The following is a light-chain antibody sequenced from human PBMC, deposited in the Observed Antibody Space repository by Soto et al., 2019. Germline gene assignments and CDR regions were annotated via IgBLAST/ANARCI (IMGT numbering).Light chain of an antibody. CDR3: QQSYSTPYT. CDR1: QSISTY. Sequence: DIQMTQSPSSLSASVGDRVTITCRASQSISTYLNWYQQKPGRAPKLLIFAASTLESGVPSRFGGIGSGTEFTLTIGSLQPEDFATYFCQQSYSTPYTFGQGTKLEIK. CDR2: AAS. V-gene: IGKV1-39*01. J-gene: IGKJ2*01.